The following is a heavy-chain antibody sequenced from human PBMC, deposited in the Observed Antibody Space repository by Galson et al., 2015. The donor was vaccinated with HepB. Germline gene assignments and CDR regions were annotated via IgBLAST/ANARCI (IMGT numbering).Heavy chain of an antibody. CDR2: ISAGGDTT. Sequence: SLRLSCAASGLTFSNYAMTWLRQAPGKGLEWVSSISAGGDTTYYADSVKGRFTISRDNAQKMLSLRTNSLRAEDTAVYYCARVKRGEWYSFYYYGMDVWGRGTTVTVSS. D-gene: IGHD3-10*01. CDR1: GLTFSNYA. V-gene: IGHV3-23*01. J-gene: IGHJ6*02. CDR3: ARVKRGEWYSFYYYGMDV.